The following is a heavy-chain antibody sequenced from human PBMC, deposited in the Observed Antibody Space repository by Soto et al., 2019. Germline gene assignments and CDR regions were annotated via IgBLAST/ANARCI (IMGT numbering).Heavy chain of an antibody. D-gene: IGHD3-10*01. Sequence: SVKVSCKASGGAFSSYAITWVRQAPGQGLEWIGVIIPVFDTRYYAQKFQGRVTITADESTRTAYMELSSLRSDDTAVYYCAREETIMGRGVVYYYGMDVWGQGTTVTVSS. V-gene: IGHV1-69*13. J-gene: IGHJ6*02. CDR3: AREETIMGRGVVYYYGMDV. CDR2: IIPVFDTR. CDR1: GGAFSSYA.